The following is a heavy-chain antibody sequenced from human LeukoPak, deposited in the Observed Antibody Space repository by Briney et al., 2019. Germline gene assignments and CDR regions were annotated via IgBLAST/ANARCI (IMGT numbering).Heavy chain of an antibody. J-gene: IGHJ4*02. CDR2: ISSSGSTI. CDR1: GSTFSSYE. V-gene: IGHV3-48*03. CDR3: ARDRNYDFWSGYLDY. D-gene: IGHD3-3*01. Sequence: QTGGSLRLSCAASGSTFSSYEMNWVRQAPGKGLEWVSYISSSGSTIYYADSVKGRFTISRDNTKNSLYLQMNSLRAEDTAVYYCARDRNYDFWSGYLDYWGQGTLVTVSS.